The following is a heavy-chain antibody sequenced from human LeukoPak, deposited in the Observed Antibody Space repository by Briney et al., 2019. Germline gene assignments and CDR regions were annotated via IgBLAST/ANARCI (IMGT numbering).Heavy chain of an antibody. J-gene: IGHJ4*02. Sequence: GGSLRLSCAASEFTFSTYAMSWVRQAPGKGLEWVSVIYTGGSTHYADSVKGRFTISRDNSKNTLYLQMNSLRAEDTSVYYCARGRNSGWYEFVGQFDYWGQGTLVTVSS. CDR3: ARGRNSGWYEFVGQFDY. D-gene: IGHD6-19*01. V-gene: IGHV3-66*01. CDR1: EFTFSTYA. CDR2: IYTGGST.